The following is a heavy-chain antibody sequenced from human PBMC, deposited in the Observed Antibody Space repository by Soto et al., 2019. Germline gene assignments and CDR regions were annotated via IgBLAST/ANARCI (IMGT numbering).Heavy chain of an antibody. CDR3: ARLHTLAVAGYPL. CDR1: GYSFTSYW. J-gene: IGHJ4*02. V-gene: IGHV5-10-1*01. D-gene: IGHD6-19*01. CDR2: IDPGDSYT. Sequence: GESRKISCKGSGYSFTSYWISWVRQMGGKGLEWRGRIDPGDSYTNYSPYFQGHVTISADKSISPDYLQWSRLKASDTAMYYCARLHTLAVAGYPLWGQGTMVTVSS.